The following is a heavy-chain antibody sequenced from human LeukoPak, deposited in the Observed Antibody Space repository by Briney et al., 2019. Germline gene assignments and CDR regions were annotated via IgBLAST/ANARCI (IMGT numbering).Heavy chain of an antibody. CDR3: ASTPAPTYYYDSSGYYGDAFDI. D-gene: IGHD3-22*01. V-gene: IGHV4-59*08. J-gene: IGHJ3*02. CDR1: GGSISSYY. CDR2: IYYSGST. Sequence: SETLSLTCTASGGSISSYYWSWIRQPPGKGLEWIGYIYYSGSTNYNPSLKSRVTISVDTSKNQFSLKLSSVTAADTAVYYCASTPAPTYYYDSSGYYGDAFDIWGQGTMVTVSS.